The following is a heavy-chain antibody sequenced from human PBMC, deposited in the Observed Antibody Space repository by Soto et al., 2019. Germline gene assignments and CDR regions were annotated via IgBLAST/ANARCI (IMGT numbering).Heavy chain of an antibody. CDR3: TKNGLDNSPSAIDS. CDR2: ITGSGRDT. V-gene: IGHV3-23*01. Sequence: GGSLRLSCAASGFTFRNNVLSWVRQAPGKGLDWVSGITGSGRDTYYADSVKGRFTISRDNSKNMVFLQMNSLRAEDTALYYCTKNGLDNSPSAIDSWGPGTLVTVSS. D-gene: IGHD2-8*01. CDR1: GFTFRNNV. J-gene: IGHJ4*02.